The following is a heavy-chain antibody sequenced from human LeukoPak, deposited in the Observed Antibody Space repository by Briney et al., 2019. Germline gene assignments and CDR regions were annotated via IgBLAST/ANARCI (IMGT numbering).Heavy chain of an antibody. J-gene: IGHJ4*02. CDR1: RFTFSSYS. Sequence: GGSLRLSCAASRFTFSSYSMNWVRQAPGKGLEWVSSISSSGSYIYYADSVKGRFTISRDNSKNTLYLQMNSLRAEDTAVYYCAKVGPLYYYDSSGSAAFDYWGQGTLVTVSS. D-gene: IGHD3-22*01. V-gene: IGHV3-21*04. CDR2: ISSSGSYI. CDR3: AKVGPLYYYDSSGSAAFDY.